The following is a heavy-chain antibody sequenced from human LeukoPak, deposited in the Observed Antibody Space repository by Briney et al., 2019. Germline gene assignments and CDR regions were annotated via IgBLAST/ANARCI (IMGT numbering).Heavy chain of an antibody. Sequence: SVKVSCKASGGTFSSYAISWVRQAPGQGLEWMGRIIPILGIANYAQEFQGRVTITADKSTSTAYMELSSLRSEDTAVYYCARDGGYSSSWYAYYFDYWGQGTLVTVSS. J-gene: IGHJ4*02. V-gene: IGHV1-69*04. CDR2: IIPILGIA. CDR3: ARDGGYSSSWYAYYFDY. CDR1: GGTFSSYA. D-gene: IGHD6-13*01.